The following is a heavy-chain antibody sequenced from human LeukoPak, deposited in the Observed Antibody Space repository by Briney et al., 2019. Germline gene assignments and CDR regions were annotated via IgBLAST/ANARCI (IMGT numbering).Heavy chain of an antibody. CDR1: GFTFSSYS. V-gene: IGHV3-21*01. CDR2: ISSSSSYI. CDR3: AREFWGPRAVAGSRSAFDI. J-gene: IGHJ3*02. Sequence: GGSLRLSCAASGFTFSSYSMNWVREAPGKGLEWVSSISSSSSYIYYADSVKGRFTISRDNAKNSLYLQMNSLRAEDTAVYYCAREFWGPRAVAGSRSAFDIWAQGTMVSVSS. D-gene: IGHD6-19*01.